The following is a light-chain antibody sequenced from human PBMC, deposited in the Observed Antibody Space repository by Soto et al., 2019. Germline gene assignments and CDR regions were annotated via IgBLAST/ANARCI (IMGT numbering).Light chain of an antibody. CDR2: DAS. CDR3: QQRSNWPG. V-gene: IGKV3-11*01. Sequence: EIVLTQSPATLSLSPGERATLSCRASQSVSSYLAWYQQKPGQAPRLLIYDASNRATGIPARFSGSGSGTDFTLTISSLEPADFAVYYCQQRSNWPGFSQGTKVEIK. J-gene: IGKJ1*01. CDR1: QSVSSY.